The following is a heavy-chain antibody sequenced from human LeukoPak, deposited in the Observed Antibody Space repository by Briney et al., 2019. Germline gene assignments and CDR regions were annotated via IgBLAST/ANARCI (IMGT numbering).Heavy chain of an antibody. CDR3: ARGGPGIAARRKIKKRDWFDP. CDR2: ISSSSSYI. Sequence: GGSLRLSCAASGFTFSSYSMNWVRQAPGKGLEWVSSISSSSSYIYYADSVKGRFTISRDNAKNSLYLQMNSLRAKDTAVYYCARGGPGIAARRKIKKRDWFDPWGQGTLVTVSS. J-gene: IGHJ5*02. D-gene: IGHD6-6*01. CDR1: GFTFSSYS. V-gene: IGHV3-21*01.